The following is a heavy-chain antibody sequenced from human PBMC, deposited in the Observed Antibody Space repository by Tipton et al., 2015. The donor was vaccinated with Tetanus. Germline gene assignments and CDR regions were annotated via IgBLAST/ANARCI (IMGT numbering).Heavy chain of an antibody. CDR3: ARHSSWFDP. Sequence: TLSLTCTVSGASISGYYWNWIRQSPGKGLEWIGTFYSGGSIFYNPSFKSRATISVDTPKNQISLRLTSVASADTAVYYCARHSSWFDPWGQGTLVTVSS. D-gene: IGHD2/OR15-2a*01. CDR2: FYSGGSI. V-gene: IGHV4-59*08. J-gene: IGHJ5*02. CDR1: GASISGYY.